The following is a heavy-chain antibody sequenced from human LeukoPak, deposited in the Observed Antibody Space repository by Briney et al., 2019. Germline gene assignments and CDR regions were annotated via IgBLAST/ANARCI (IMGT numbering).Heavy chain of an antibody. CDR3: ARAYTAVAGTIIEDYFDY. CDR1: RYTFTGYY. CDR2: INPNSGGT. D-gene: IGHD6-19*01. V-gene: IGHV1-2*02. J-gene: IGHJ4*02. Sequence: GAAVKDSCQASRYTFTGYYMHGVRQAPGQGLEWMGWINPNSGGTNYAQKFQGMVTMTRDTSISTAYVELSRLRSDDTAVYYCARAYTAVAGTIIEDYFDYWGQGTLVTVSS.